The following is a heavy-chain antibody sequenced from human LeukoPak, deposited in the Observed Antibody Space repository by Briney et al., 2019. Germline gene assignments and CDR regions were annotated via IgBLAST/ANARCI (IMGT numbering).Heavy chain of an antibody. CDR1: GFTFSSYA. V-gene: IGHV3-23*01. J-gene: IGHJ4*02. CDR2: ISGSGGST. Sequence: PGGSLRLSCAASGFTFSSYAMSWVRQAPGKGLEWVSAISGSGGSTYYADSVKGRITISRDNSKNTLYLQMNSLRAEDTAVYYCAKGRDYGSGSPFDYWGQGTLVTVSS. D-gene: IGHD3-10*01. CDR3: AKGRDYGSGSPFDY.